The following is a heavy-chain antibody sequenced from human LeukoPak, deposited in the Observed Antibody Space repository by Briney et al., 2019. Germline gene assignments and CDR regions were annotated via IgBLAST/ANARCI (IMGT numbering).Heavy chain of an antibody. Sequence: GGSLRLSCAPSGFTFSNSAMSWVRQAPGKGLEWVSGISGSGGNTYYADSVKGRFTISRDNSKNTLYLQMNSLRAEDTAVYYCAKDPWVLLWFGESWRNPFDIWGQGTMVTVSS. CDR3: AKDPWVLLWFGESWRNPFDI. V-gene: IGHV3-23*01. J-gene: IGHJ3*02. CDR1: GFTFSNSA. D-gene: IGHD3-10*01. CDR2: ISGSGGNT.